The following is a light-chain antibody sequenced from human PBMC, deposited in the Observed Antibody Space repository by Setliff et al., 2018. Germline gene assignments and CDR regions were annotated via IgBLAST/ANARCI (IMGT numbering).Light chain of an antibody. CDR2: EVN. J-gene: IGLJ1*01. CDR3: ASKTGPGTYV. V-gene: IGLV2-14*01. CDR1: SSDVGAYSH. Sequence: QSALTQPASVSGSPGQSITISCAGTSSDVGAYSHVSWYQQYPGKAPKLMISEVNNRPSGISHRFSGSNSANTASLTISGLQAEDEAEYFCASKTGPGTYVFGTGTKVTVL.